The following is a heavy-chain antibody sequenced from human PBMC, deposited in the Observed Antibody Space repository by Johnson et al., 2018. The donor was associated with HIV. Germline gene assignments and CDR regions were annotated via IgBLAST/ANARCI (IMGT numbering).Heavy chain of an antibody. Sequence: QMLLVESGGGVVQPGGSLRLSCAASGFTFSSYGMHWVRQAPGKGLEWVSVIYSGGSTYYADSVRGRFAISRDNSKNTLYLQMNSLRGEDTAVYYCGRPRIQLWSLDSFDIWGQGTMVTVSS. CDR3: GRPRIQLWSLDSFDI. J-gene: IGHJ3*02. D-gene: IGHD5-18*01. CDR2: IYSGGST. CDR1: GFTFSSYG. V-gene: IGHV3-NL1*01.